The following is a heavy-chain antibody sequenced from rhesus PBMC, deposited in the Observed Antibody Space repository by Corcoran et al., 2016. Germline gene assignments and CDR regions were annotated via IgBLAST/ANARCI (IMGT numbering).Heavy chain of an antibody. J-gene: IGHJ5-1*01. Sequence: QVQLQESGPGLVKPSETLSLTCAVSGGSISGYYYWSWIRQPPGKGLGWIGSIYGSCVSNYLNPARNIRVTLSVDTSKNQFSRKLSSVTAADTAVYYWARGPIVRGHEFDVWGPGVRVTVSS. CDR3: ARGPIVRGHEFDV. D-gene: IGHD3-16*01. CDR2: IYGSCVSN. V-gene: IGHV4S14*01. CDR1: GGSISGYYY.